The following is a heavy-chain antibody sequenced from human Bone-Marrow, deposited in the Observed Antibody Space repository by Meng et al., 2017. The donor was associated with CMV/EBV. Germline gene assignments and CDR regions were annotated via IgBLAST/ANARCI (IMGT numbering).Heavy chain of an antibody. V-gene: IGHV3-7*03. CDR1: GFTFSSYW. J-gene: IGHJ6*02. CDR2: IKQDGSEK. D-gene: IGHD1-26*01. Sequence: GESLKISCAASGFTFSSYWMSWVRQAPGKGLEWVANIKQDGSEKYYVDSVKGRFTISRDNAKNSLYLHMNSLRVEDTALYHCARNVGYYYGMDVWGQGTTVTVSS. CDR3: ARNVGYYYGMDV.